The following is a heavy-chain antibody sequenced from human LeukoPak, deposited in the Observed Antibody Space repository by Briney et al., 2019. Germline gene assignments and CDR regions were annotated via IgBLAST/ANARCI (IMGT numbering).Heavy chain of an antibody. CDR2: IYTGGST. J-gene: IGHJ1*01. Sequence: GGSLRLSCAVSGFTVSSNYMSWVRQPPGKGLEWVSGIYTGGSTYSADSVKGRFTIFRDNSKNTLHLQMHSLRVEDTAVYYCAKASVVVVPAAGDAEYFQHWGQGTLVTVSS. CDR1: GFTVSSNY. CDR3: AKASVVVVPAAGDAEYFQH. V-gene: IGHV3-53*01. D-gene: IGHD2-2*01.